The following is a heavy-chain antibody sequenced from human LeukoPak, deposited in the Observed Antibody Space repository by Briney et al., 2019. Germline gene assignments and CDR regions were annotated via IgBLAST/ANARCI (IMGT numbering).Heavy chain of an antibody. CDR3: ASLIAAAGTDVY. D-gene: IGHD6-13*01. Sequence: ASVKVSCKASGYTSTGYYMHGVRQAPGQGLEWMGWINPNTGGTIYAQNFQGRVTMTRDTSFSTAYMELSRLRSDDTAIYYCASLIAAAGTDVYWGQGTLVTVSS. V-gene: IGHV1-2*02. CDR2: INPNTGGT. J-gene: IGHJ4*02. CDR1: GYTSTGYY.